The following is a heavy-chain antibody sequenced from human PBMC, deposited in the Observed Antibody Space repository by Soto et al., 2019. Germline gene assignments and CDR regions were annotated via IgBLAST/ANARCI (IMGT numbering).Heavy chain of an antibody. D-gene: IGHD3-10*01. CDR2: IYYSGST. CDR3: ARHFMVRGPAGAFDI. CDR1: GGSISSSSYY. J-gene: IGHJ3*02. Sequence: QLQLQESGPGLVKPSETLSLTCTVSGGSISSSSYYWGWIRQPPGKGLEWIGSIYYSGSTYYNPSLKSRVTISVDTSKNQFSLKLSSVTAADTAVYYCARHFMVRGPAGAFDIWGQGTMVTVSS. V-gene: IGHV4-39*01.